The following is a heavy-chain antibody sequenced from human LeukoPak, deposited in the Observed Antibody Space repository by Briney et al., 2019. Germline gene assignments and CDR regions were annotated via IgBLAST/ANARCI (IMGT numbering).Heavy chain of an antibody. D-gene: IGHD4-17*01. Sequence: PGGSLRLSCAASGFSVSSSYMSWVRQAPGKGLEWVSVIYSGGDIYYADSVKGRFTISRDNSKNSLFLQMTSLRAEDTALYYCVYGDFVRTVNYFDYWGQGTLVTVSS. CDR1: GFSVSSSY. CDR3: VYGDFVRTVNYFDY. CDR2: IYSGGDI. J-gene: IGHJ4*02. V-gene: IGHV3-66*01.